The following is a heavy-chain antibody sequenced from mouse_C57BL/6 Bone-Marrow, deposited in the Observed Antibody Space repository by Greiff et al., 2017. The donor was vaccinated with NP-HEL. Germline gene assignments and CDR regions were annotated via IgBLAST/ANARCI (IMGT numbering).Heavy chain of an antibody. J-gene: IGHJ1*03. CDR3: ARYYDYDVGDWYFDV. Sequence: EVKLQESGPVLVKPGASVKMSCKASGYTFTDYYMNWVKQSHGKSLEWIGVINPYNGGTSYNQKFKGKATLTVDKSSSTAYMELNSLTSEDSAVYYCARYYDYDVGDWYFDVWGTGTTVTVSS. CDR1: GYTFTDYY. V-gene: IGHV1-19*01. D-gene: IGHD2-4*01. CDR2: INPYNGGT.